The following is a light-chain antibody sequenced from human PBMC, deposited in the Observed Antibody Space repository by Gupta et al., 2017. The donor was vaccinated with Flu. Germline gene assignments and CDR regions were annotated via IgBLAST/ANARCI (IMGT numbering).Light chain of an antibody. J-gene: IGLJ1*01. CDR3: SSYTGSSSPYV. CDR1: STDVGAYNY. Sequence: SALTQPASVSGSPGQSLTISCTGTSTDVGAYNYVSWYQQHPGKVPKLMIYEVSNRPSRISTRFSGSKSGNTASLTISGLQAEDEADYYCSSYTGSSSPYVFGTGTKVTVL. V-gene: IGLV2-14*01. CDR2: EVS.